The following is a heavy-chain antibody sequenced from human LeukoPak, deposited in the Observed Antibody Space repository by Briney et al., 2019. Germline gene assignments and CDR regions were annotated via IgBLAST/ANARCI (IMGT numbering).Heavy chain of an antibody. CDR3: ATSYAGHDY. CDR2: IYTSGST. Sequence: SESLSLTCTVPGGSISSYYWSWIRQPPGKGRGWIGYIYTSGSTNYNPSLKSRVTISVDTSKNHFSLKLSSVTAADTAVYYCATSYAGHDYWGQGTLVTVSS. CDR1: GGSISSYY. J-gene: IGHJ4*02. V-gene: IGHV4-4*09. D-gene: IGHD2-2*01.